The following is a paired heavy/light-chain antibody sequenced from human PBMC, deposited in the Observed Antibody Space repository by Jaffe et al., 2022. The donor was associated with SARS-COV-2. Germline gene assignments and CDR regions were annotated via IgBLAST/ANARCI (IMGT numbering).Heavy chain of an antibody. J-gene: IGHJ4*02. V-gene: IGHV4-34*01. CDR1: GGSFSGYY. CDR2: INHSGST. D-gene: IGHD3-16*01. CDR3: ALRTPSSAYEGGGEIDY. Sequence: QVQLQQWGAGLLKPSETLSLTCAVYGGSFSGYYWSWIRQPPGKGLEWIGEINHSGSTNYNPSLKSRVTISVDTSKNQFSLKLSSVTAADTAVYYCALRTPSSAYEGGGEIDYWGQGTLVTVSS.
Light chain of an antibody. CDR3: QQYNSYSTWT. CDR2: KAS. V-gene: IGKV1-5*03. J-gene: IGKJ1*01. Sequence: DIQMTQSPSTLSASVGDRVTITCRASQSISSWLAWYQQKPGKAPKLLIYKASSLESGVPSRFSGSGSGTEFTLTISSLQPDDFATYYCQQYNSYSTWTFGQGTKVEIK. CDR1: QSISSW.